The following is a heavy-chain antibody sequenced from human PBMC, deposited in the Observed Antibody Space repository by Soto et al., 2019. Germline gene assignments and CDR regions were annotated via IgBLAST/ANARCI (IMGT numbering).Heavy chain of an antibody. Sequence: QVQLVESGGGVVQPGRSLRLSCAASGFTFSSYGMPWVRQAPGKGLEWVAVISYDGSNKYYADSVKGRFTISRDNSKNTLYLQMNSLRAEDTAVYYCAKARGDYVHYYGMDVWGQGTTVTVSS. CDR3: AKARGDYVHYYGMDV. D-gene: IGHD4-17*01. J-gene: IGHJ6*02. CDR1: GFTFSSYG. CDR2: ISYDGSNK. V-gene: IGHV3-30*18.